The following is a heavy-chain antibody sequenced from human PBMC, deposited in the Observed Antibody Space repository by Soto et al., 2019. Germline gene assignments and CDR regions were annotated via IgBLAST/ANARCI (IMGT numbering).Heavy chain of an antibody. CDR2: ISWNSGTI. CDR3: AKSTGGTANGMDV. V-gene: IGHV3-9*01. Sequence: EVQLVESGGGLVQPGRSLRLSCGASGFTFDEYGMHWVRQAPGKGLEWVSGISWNSGTIGYADSVKGRFTISRDNAKNSLYLQRSSRRAEDTALYYCAKSTGGTANGMDVWGQGTTVTVSS. D-gene: IGHD2-8*02. CDR1: GFTFDEYG. J-gene: IGHJ6*02.